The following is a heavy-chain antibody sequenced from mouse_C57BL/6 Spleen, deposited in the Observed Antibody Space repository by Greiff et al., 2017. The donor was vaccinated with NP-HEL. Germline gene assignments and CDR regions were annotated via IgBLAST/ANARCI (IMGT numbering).Heavy chain of an antibody. CDR3: AREWPGAMDY. CDR1: GYAFSSYW. J-gene: IGHJ4*01. Sequence: VQLQESGAELVKPGASVKISCKASGYAFSSYWMNWVKQRPGKGLEWIGQIYPGGGDTNYNGKFKGKATLTADKASSTTYMQLSSLTSEDSAVYFCAREWPGAMDYWGQGTSVTVSS. CDR2: IYPGGGDT. V-gene: IGHV1-80*01. D-gene: IGHD1-3*01.